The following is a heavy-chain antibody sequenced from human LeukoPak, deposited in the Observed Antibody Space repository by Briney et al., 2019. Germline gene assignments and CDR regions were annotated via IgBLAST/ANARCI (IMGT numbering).Heavy chain of an antibody. CDR1: GFTFGDYA. CDR3: TLSGSPWDYYYYMDV. Sequence: PGGSLRLSCTASGFTFGDYAMSWVRQAPGKGLEWVGFIRSKAYGGTTEYAASVKGRFTISRDDSKSIAYLQMNSLKTEDTAVYYCTLSGSPWDYYYYMDVWGKGTTVTVSS. V-gene: IGHV3-49*04. CDR2: IRSKAYGGTT. D-gene: IGHD3-3*01. J-gene: IGHJ6*03.